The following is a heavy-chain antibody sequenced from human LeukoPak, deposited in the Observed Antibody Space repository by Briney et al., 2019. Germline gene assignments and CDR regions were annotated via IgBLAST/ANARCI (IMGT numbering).Heavy chain of an antibody. V-gene: IGHV3-11*01. CDR2: ISSSGSTT. J-gene: IGHJ5*02. CDR3: ARRIRAVNQVAQHGDYFWFDP. D-gene: IGHD4-17*01. CDR1: ELTFSDYY. Sequence: KPGGSQRLSCAASELTFSDYYMSWIRQAPGKGLEWIAYISSSGSTTYYADSVKGRFTVSRDNAEKSLYLQMNSLRAEDTAVYYCARRIRAVNQVAQHGDYFWFDPWGQGTLVTVSS.